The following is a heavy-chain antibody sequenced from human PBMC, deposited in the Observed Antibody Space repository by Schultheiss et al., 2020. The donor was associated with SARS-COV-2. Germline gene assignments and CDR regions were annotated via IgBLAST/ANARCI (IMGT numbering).Heavy chain of an antibody. J-gene: IGHJ4*02. D-gene: IGHD2-15*01. V-gene: IGHV4-34*01. CDR1: GGSFSGYY. CDR3: TRVRGYCSGESCYSIFDY. CDR2: INHSGST. Sequence: SETLSLTCAVYGGSFSGYYWSWIRQSPGKGLEWIGEINHSGSTNYNPSLKSRVTISVDTSRKQFSLNLSSVTAADTAVYYCTRVRGYCSGESCYSIFDYWGQGTLVTVSS.